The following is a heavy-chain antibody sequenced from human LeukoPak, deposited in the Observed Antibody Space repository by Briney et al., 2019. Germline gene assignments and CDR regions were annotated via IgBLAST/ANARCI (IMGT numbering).Heavy chain of an antibody. CDR1: GYTFTSYY. CDR2: INPSGGST. J-gene: IGHJ4*02. CDR3: ARVPPALSGWEIYFDY. Sequence: ASVKVSCKASGYTFTSYYMHWVRQAPGQGLEWMGIINPSGGSTSYAQKFRGRVTMTRDMSTSTVYMELSSLRSEDTAVYYCARVPPALSGWEIYFDYWGQGTLVTVSS. V-gene: IGHV1-46*01. D-gene: IGHD6-19*01.